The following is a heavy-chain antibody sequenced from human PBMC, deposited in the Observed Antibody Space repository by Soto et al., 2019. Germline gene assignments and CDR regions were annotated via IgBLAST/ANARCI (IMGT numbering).Heavy chain of an antibody. CDR2: IYYSGST. CDR1: GGSISSGGYY. Sequence: QVQLQESGPGLVKPSQTLSLTCTVSGGSISSGGYYWSWIRQHPGKVLEWIGYIYYSGSTYYNPSLQIRVTISVDTSKNQFSLNLSSVTAADTAVYYCATAPLPYYPRPYYYGMDVWGQGTTVTVSS. V-gene: IGHV4-31*03. CDR3: ATAPLPYYPRPYYYGMDV. D-gene: IGHD6-6*01. J-gene: IGHJ6*02.